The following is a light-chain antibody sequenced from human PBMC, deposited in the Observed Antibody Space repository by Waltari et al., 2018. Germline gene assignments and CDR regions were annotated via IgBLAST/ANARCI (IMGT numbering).Light chain of an antibody. CDR2: DVS. Sequence: SVSGSPGQSVTISCTGTSNDVGAYNYVSGHQQHPGKAPKLLIYDVSKRPSGVPDRFSASKSGNTASLTISGLQAEDEADYYCCSYTGTYTHWVFGGGTKLTVL. J-gene: IGLJ3*02. CDR3: CSYTGTYTHWV. CDR1: SNDVGAYNY. V-gene: IGLV2-11*01.